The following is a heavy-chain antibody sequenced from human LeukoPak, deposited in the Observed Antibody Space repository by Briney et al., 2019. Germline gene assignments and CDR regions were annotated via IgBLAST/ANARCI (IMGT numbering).Heavy chain of an antibody. CDR3: ARDGYCSNGVCPDAFDI. V-gene: IGHV1-18*01. D-gene: IGHD2-8*01. CDR2: ISAYNGNT. J-gene: IGHJ3*02. Sequence: ASVKVSCKASGYTFTSYGISWVRQAPGQGLEWMGWISAYNGNTNYAQKLQGRVTMTTDTSTSTAYMELSRLRSDDTAVYYCARDGYCSNGVCPDAFDIWGQGTMVTVSS. CDR1: GYTFTSYG.